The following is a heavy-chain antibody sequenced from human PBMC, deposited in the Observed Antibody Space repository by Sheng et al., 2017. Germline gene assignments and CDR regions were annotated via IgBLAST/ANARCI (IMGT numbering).Heavy chain of an antibody. CDR3: ARAGLGQTFDI. J-gene: IGHJ3*02. CDR2: IYYSGST. Sequence: QVQLQESGPGLVKPSETLSLTCTVSGGSISSYYWSWIRQPPGKGLSGLGSIYYSGSTNYNPSLKSRVTISVDTSKNQFSLKLSSVTAADTAVYYCARAGLGQTFDIWGQGTMVTVSS. CDR1: GGSISSYY. V-gene: IGHV4-59*01. D-gene: IGHD7-27*01.